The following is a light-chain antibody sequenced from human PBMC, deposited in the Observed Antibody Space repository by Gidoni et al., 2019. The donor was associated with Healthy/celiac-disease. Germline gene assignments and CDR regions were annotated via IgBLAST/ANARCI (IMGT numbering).Light chain of an antibody. CDR2: WAS. CDR3: QQYYSTPPWT. CDR1: QSVLYSSNNKNY. J-gene: IGKJ1*01. Sequence: DIVMTQSPDSLAVSLGERATINCTSSQSVLYSSNNKNYLAWYQQKPGQPPKLLIYWASTRESGVPDRFSGSGSGTDFTLTISSLQAEDVAVYYCQQYYSTPPWTFXQXTKVEIK. V-gene: IGKV4-1*01.